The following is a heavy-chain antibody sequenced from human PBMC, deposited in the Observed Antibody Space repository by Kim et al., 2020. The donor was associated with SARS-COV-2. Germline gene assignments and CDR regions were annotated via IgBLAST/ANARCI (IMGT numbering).Heavy chain of an antibody. J-gene: IGHJ4*02. CDR2: MNPNSGNT. V-gene: IGHV1-8*01. Sequence: ASVKVSCKASGYTFNSYDINWVRQATGQGLEWMGWMNPNSGNTGYAQKFQGRVTMTRSTPIYTAYMELNSLSSEDTAVYYCVRGDSDCSSASCYNYWGQGTLVTVSS. CDR1: GYTFNSYD. CDR3: VRGDSDCSSASCYNY. D-gene: IGHD2-2*02.